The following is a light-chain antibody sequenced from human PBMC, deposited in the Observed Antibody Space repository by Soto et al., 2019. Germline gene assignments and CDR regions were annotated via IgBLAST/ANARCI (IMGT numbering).Light chain of an antibody. V-gene: IGKV3-11*01. CDR2: DAS. CDR1: QSVSSY. Sequence: EIVLTQSPATLSLSPGERATLSCRASQSVSSYLAWYQQNPGQAPRLLIYDASNRATGIPARFSGSGSGTDFTLTISSLEPEDFAVYYCQQYANSPITFGQGTRLEIK. CDR3: QQYANSPIT. J-gene: IGKJ5*01.